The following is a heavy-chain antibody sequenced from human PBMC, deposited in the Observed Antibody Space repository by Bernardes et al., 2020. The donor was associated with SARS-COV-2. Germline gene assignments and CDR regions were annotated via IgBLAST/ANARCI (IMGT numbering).Heavy chain of an antibody. V-gene: IGHV1-3*01. CDR3: ARKGDRRDQKYYYDSSGYGGGLDY. J-gene: IGHJ4*02. Sequence: ASVKVSCKASGYTFTSYAMHWVRQAPGQRLEWMGWINAGNGNTKYSQKFQGRVTITRDTSASTAYMELSSLRSEDTAVYYCARKGDRRDQKYYYDSSGYGGGLDYWGQGTLVTVSS. D-gene: IGHD3-22*01. CDR1: GYTFTSYA. CDR2: INAGNGNT.